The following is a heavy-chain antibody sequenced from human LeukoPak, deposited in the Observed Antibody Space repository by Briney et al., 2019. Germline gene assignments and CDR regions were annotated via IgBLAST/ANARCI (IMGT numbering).Heavy chain of an antibody. CDR1: GFIFSTYG. J-gene: IGHJ4*02. CDR2: IRSDGSSE. Sequence: PGGSLRLSCVASGFIFSTYGTHWVRQAPGKGLEWVAVIRSDGSSEYYADSVKGRFIISRDNSKNTLYLQMNSLRAEDTAMYYCARYCSGGTCYVGLIWGQGTLVTVS. V-gene: IGHV3-33*01. D-gene: IGHD2-15*01. CDR3: ARYCSGGTCYVGLI.